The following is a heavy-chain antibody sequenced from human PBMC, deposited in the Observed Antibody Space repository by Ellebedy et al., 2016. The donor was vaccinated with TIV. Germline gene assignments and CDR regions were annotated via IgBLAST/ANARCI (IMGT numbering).Heavy chain of an antibody. CDR3: ARTGIAVAGPDY. CDR2: ISSSSSYI. D-gene: IGHD6-19*01. J-gene: IGHJ4*02. CDR1: GFTFSSYS. V-gene: IGHV3-21*01. Sequence: GGSLRLSCAASGFTFSSYSMNWVRQAPGKGLEWVSSISSSSSYIYYADSVKGRLTISRDNAKNSLYLQMNSLRAEDTAVYYCARTGIAVAGPDYWGQGTLVTVSS.